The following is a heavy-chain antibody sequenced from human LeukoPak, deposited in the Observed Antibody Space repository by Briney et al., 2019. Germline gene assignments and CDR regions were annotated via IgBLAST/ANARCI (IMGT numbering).Heavy chain of an antibody. Sequence: PGGSLRLSCAAPGFTFSSYSMNWVRQAPGKGLEWVSYISSSSTTIYYADSLKGRLTISRDNGKNSLYLQMNSLRDEDTAVYYCARDRYCGGDCYSNAFDIWGQGTMVTVSS. V-gene: IGHV3-48*02. CDR1: GFTFSSYS. D-gene: IGHD2-21*02. CDR2: ISSSSTTI. J-gene: IGHJ3*02. CDR3: ARDRYCGGDCYSNAFDI.